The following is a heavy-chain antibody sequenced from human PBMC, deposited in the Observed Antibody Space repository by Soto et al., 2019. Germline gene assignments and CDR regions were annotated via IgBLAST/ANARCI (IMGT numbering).Heavy chain of an antibody. Sequence: GGSLRLSCAASVFTFSSNVMNWVRQAPGKGLEWVAGISYDGSNKYYADSVKGRFTISRDNSKNALYLQKNSLRAEDTAVYYCAPGGYCRSFEYWGQGTLVTVAS. V-gene: IGHV3-30*03. D-gene: IGHD2-8*02. CDR3: APGGYCRSFEY. CDR1: VFTFSSNV. J-gene: IGHJ4*02. CDR2: ISYDGSNK.